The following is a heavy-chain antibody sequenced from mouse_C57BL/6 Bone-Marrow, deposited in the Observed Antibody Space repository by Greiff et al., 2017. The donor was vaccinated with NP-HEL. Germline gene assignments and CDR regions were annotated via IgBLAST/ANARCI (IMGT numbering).Heavy chain of an antibody. Sequence: VQLVESGGGLVKPGGSLKLSCAASGFTFSDYGMHWVRQAPEKGLEWVAYISSGSSTIYYADTVKGRFTIIRDNAKNTLFLQMTSLRSEDTAMYYCARSYYYGSSYDYWGQGTTLTVSS. V-gene: IGHV5-17*01. D-gene: IGHD1-1*01. J-gene: IGHJ2*01. CDR2: ISSGSSTI. CDR3: ARSYYYGSSYDY. CDR1: GFTFSDYG.